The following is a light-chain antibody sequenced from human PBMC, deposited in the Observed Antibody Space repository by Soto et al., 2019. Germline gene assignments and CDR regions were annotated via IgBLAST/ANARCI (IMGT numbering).Light chain of an antibody. Sequence: DIQMTQSPSTLSASVGDRVTITCRASQSITTYVNWYQQKLGKAPTLLIYAASSLQSGVPSRFSGSGSGTDFTLTISSLQPEDFATYFCQRCYSSPRTFGQGTKVDIK. V-gene: IGKV1-39*01. CDR3: QRCYSSPRT. CDR2: AAS. CDR1: QSITTY. J-gene: IGKJ1*01.